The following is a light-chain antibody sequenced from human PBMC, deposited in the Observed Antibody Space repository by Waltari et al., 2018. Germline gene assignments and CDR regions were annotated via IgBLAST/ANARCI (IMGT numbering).Light chain of an antibody. CDR3: QQYYSTPPT. CDR2: WAS. J-gene: IGKJ3*01. Sequence: DIVMTQSPDSLAVSLGERATINCKSSQSLLYRSNNKHYLDWYQQKPGQPPKLLIYWASTRESGVPDRFSGSGSGTDFTLTISSLQAEDVAVYYCQQYYSTPPTFGPGTKVDIK. CDR1: QSLLYRSNNKHY. V-gene: IGKV4-1*01.